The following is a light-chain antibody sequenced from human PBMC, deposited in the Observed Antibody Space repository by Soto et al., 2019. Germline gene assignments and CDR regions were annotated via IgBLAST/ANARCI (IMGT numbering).Light chain of an antibody. Sequence: EIVLTQSPATLSLSPGERATLSCRASQTVSSYLAWYQQKPGQAPRLLIYNASNRATGIPARFSGSGSGTDFTLTISRLEPEDSAVYYCHQRSNWPPFTFGPGTKVEIK. V-gene: IGKV3-11*01. CDR2: NAS. CDR1: QTVSSY. CDR3: HQRSNWPPFT. J-gene: IGKJ3*01.